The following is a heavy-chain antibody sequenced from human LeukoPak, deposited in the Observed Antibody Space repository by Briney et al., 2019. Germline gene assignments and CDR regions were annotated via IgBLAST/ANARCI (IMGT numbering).Heavy chain of an antibody. D-gene: IGHD4-17*01. V-gene: IGHV3-30*18. CDR3: AKPFRLYGDYYDY. J-gene: IGHJ4*02. CDR1: GFTFSSYG. Sequence: GGSLRLSCAASGFTFSSYGMHWVRQAPGKGLEWVAVISYDGSNKYYADSVKGRFTISRDNSKNTLYLQMNSLRAEDTAVYYCAKPFRLYGDYYDYWGQGTLVTVSS. CDR2: ISYDGSNK.